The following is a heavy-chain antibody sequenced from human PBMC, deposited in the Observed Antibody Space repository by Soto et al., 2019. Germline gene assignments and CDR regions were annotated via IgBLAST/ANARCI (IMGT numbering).Heavy chain of an antibody. Sequence: PGGSLRLSCAASGFTFSSYDMHWVRQATGKGLEWVSAIGTAGDTYYPGSVKGRFTISRENAKNSLYLQMNSLRAGDTAVYYCARGPGGRYFAWLLYMDVWGKGTTVTVSS. V-gene: IGHV3-13*01. J-gene: IGHJ6*04. D-gene: IGHD3-9*01. CDR3: ARGPGGRYFAWLLYMDV. CDR1: GFTFSSYD. CDR2: IGTAGDT.